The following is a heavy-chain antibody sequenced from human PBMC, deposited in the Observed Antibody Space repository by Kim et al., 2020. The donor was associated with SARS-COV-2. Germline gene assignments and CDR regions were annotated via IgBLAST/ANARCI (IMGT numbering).Heavy chain of an antibody. CDR3: ARGKSSRGQYYFDY. CDR2: IYSGGST. J-gene: IGHJ4*02. D-gene: IGHD2-2*01. CDR1: GFTVSSNY. Sequence: GGSLRLSCAASGFTVSSNYMSWVRQAPGKGLEWVSVIYSGGSTYYADSVKGRFTISRDNSKNTLYLQMNSLRAEDTAVYYCARGKSSRGQYYFDYWGQGTLVTVSS. V-gene: IGHV3-53*01.